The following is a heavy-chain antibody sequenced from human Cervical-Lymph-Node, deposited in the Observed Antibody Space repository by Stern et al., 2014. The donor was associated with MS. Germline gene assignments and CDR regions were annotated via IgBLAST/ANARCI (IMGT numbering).Heavy chain of an antibody. CDR2: MFYSGYT. CDR1: AGSISSRSNY. CDR3: ARHVTSGWLGNWFDP. D-gene: IGHD6-19*01. Sequence: QLQLQESGPGLVKPSETLSLTCTVSAGSISSRSNYWSWIRQFPGKGLEWIGSMFYSGYTNYNPSLKSRVTISVDTSTNHLALRLSCVTAADTAVYYCARHVTSGWLGNWFDPWGQGILAIVSS. J-gene: IGHJ5*02. V-gene: IGHV4-39*01.